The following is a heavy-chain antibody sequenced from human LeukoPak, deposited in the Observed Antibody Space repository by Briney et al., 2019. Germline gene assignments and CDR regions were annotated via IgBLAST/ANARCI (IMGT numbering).Heavy chain of an antibody. CDR2: ISGSSGTI. J-gene: IGHJ4*02. Sequence: PGGSLRLSCAASGFTFSRYIMNWVRQAPGKGLEWVSYISGSSGTIDYADSVKGRFTVSRDNAKNSLYLQVNSLRAEDTAVYYCTRGGDWNYNSYFDYWGQGTLVTVCS. D-gene: IGHD1-7*01. CDR1: GFTFSRYI. V-gene: IGHV3-48*01. CDR3: TRGGDWNYNSYFDY.